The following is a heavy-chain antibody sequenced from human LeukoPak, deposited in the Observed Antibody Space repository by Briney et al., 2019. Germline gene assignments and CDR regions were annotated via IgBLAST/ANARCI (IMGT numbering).Heavy chain of an antibody. CDR2: IRYDGSNK. Sequence: GGSLRLSCAASGFTFSSYGMRWVRQAPGKGLEWVAVIRYDGSNKYYADSVKGRFTISRDNSKNTLYLQMNSLRAEDTAVYYCARALAAGTYYYYGMDVWGQGTTVTVSS. V-gene: IGHV3-33*01. J-gene: IGHJ6*02. CDR1: GFTFSSYG. CDR3: ARALAAGTYYYYGMDV. D-gene: IGHD6-13*01.